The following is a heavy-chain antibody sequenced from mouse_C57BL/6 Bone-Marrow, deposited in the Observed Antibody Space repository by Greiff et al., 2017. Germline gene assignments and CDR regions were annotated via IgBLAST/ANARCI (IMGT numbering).Heavy chain of an antibody. J-gene: IGHJ1*03. CDR1: GYTFTDYY. Sequence: EVQLQQSGPELVKPGASVKISCKASGYTFTDYYMNWVKQSHGKSLEWIGDINPKNGGTSYNQKFNGKATLTVAKSSITAYMELRSLTSEDSAVYYCARWGPWYFDVWGTGTTVTVSS. CDR2: INPKNGGT. CDR3: ARWGPWYFDV. V-gene: IGHV1-26*01.